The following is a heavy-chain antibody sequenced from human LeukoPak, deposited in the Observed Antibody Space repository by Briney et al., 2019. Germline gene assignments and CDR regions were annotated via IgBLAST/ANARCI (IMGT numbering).Heavy chain of an antibody. CDR2: IKSTTDGGTT. D-gene: IGHD2-8*01. CDR1: GVTFSNAW. J-gene: IGHJ4*02. Sequence: GGSLRLSCAASGVTFSNAWMSWVRQAPGKGLEWVGRIKSTTDGGTTDYAAPVKGRFTISRDDSKNTLYVQMNSLKTEDTAVYYCSGRAYGYWGQGTLVTVSS. V-gene: IGHV3-15*01. CDR3: SGRAYGY.